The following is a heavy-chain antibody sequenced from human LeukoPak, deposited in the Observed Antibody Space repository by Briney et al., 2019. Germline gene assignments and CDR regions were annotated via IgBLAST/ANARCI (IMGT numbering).Heavy chain of an antibody. CDR1: GGSISSSNSY. CDR3: ARGMLAVTRWFDP. V-gene: IGHV4-39*07. CDR2: ISYTGST. J-gene: IGHJ5*02. D-gene: IGHD3-10*01. Sequence: PSETLSLTCTVSGGSISSSNSYWSWIRQPPGKGLGWIGTISYTGSTSYNPSLKSRITISVDTSKNQFSLKVNSVTAADTAVYYCARGMLAVTRWFDPWGQGTLVTVSS.